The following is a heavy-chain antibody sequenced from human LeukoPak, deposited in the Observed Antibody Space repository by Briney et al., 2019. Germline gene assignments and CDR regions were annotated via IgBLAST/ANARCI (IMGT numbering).Heavy chain of an antibody. V-gene: IGHV3-15*01. D-gene: IGHD2-15*01. J-gene: IGHJ4*02. CDR3: ARESYCSGGSCYSWIDY. CDR2: IKSKTDGGTT. Sequence: GGSLRLSCAASGFTFSNAWMSWVRQAPGKGLEWVGRIKSKTDGGTTDYAAPVKGRFTISRDDSKNTVYLQMNSLRAEDTAVYYCARESYCSGGSCYSWIDYWGQGTLVTVSS. CDR1: GFTFSNAW.